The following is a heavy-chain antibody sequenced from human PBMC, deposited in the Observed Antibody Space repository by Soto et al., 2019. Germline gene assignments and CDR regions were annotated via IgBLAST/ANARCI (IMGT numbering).Heavy chain of an antibody. CDR1: GYTFTSYG. D-gene: IGHD3-10*01. J-gene: IGHJ5*02. CDR3: ARDRELWFGELKVTWFDP. V-gene: IGHV1-18*01. CDR2: ISAYNGNT. Sequence: ASVKVSCKASGYTFTSYGISWVRQAPGQGLEWMGWISAYNGNTNYAQKLQGRVTMTTDTSTSTAYMELRSLRSDDTAVYYCARDRELWFGELKVTWFDPWGQGTLVTVSS.